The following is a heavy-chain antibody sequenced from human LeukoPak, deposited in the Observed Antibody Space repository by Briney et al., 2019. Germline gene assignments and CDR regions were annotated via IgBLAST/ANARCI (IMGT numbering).Heavy chain of an antibody. CDR1: GGSISSGSYY. CDR3: ARDYGDYGFWSGYSRQYYYYMDV. J-gene: IGHJ6*03. V-gene: IGHV4-61*02. Sequence: SETLSLTCTVSGGSISSGSYYWSWIRQPAGKGLEWIGRIYTSGSTNYNPSLKSRVTISVDTSKNQFSLKLSSVTAADTAVYYCARDYGDYGFWSGYSRQYYYYMDVWGKGTTVTVSS. CDR2: IYTSGST. D-gene: IGHD3-3*01.